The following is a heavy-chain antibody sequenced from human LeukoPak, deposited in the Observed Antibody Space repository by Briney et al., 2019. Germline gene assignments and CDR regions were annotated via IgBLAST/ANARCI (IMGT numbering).Heavy chain of an antibody. CDR1: GGSLSSYY. J-gene: IGHJ4*02. CDR3: ARGYCSVGSCVDY. CDR2: IYDSGST. D-gene: IGHD2-15*01. V-gene: IGHV4-59*01. Sequence: PSETLSLTCSVSGGSLSSYYWSWIRQPPGKGLEWIGYIYDSGSTHYNPSLKSRVTISADTSKNQFSLKLSSVTAADTAVYYCARGYCSVGSCVDYWGQGTLVTASS.